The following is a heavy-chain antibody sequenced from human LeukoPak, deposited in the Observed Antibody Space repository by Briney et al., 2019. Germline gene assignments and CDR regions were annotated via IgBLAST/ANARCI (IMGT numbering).Heavy chain of an antibody. CDR3: AARYYYDSSGYPHDAFDI. V-gene: IGHV1-46*01. D-gene: IGHD3-22*01. J-gene: IGHJ3*02. CDR1: GYTFTSYY. CDR2: INPSGGST. Sequence: GASVKVSCKASGYTFTSYYMHWVRQAPGQGLEWMGIINPSGGSTSYAQKFQGRVTMTRDTSTSTVYMELSSLRSEDTAVYYCAARYYYDSSGYPHDAFDIWGQGTMVTVSS.